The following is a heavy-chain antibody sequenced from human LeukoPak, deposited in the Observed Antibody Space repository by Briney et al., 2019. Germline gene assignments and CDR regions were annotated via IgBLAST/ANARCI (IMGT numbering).Heavy chain of an antibody. CDR1: GDSVSSNSAA. V-gene: IGHV6-1*01. J-gene: IGHJ4*02. CDR2: TYYRSKWYN. CDR3: ARDQAGLDY. Sequence: SQTLSLTCALSGDSVSSNSAAWNWIRQSRSRGLEWLGRTYYRSKWYNDYAESVKSRINIKPDTSKNQLSLQLNSVTPEDTAVYYCARDQAGLDYWGQGTLVTVSS. D-gene: IGHD6-13*01.